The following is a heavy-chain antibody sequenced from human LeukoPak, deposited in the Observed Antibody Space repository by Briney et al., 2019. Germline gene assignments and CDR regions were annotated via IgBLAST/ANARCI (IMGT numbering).Heavy chain of an antibody. J-gene: IGHJ4*02. D-gene: IGHD2/OR15-2a*01. V-gene: IGHV3-66*01. CDR3: ARDLNISPFDY. CDR1: GFTVSSNY. CDR2: IYSGGST. Sequence: GGSLRLSCAASGFTVSSNYMNWGSQAPGKGVEWGSVIYSGGSTYYADSVKGRFTISRDNSKNTLYLQMNSLRAEDTAVYYCARDLNISPFDYWGQGTLVTVSS.